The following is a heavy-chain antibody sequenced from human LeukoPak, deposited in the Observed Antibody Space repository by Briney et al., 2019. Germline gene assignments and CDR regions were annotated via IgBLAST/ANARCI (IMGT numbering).Heavy chain of an antibody. V-gene: IGHV3-74*01. J-gene: IGHJ4*02. CDR3: AGEDDFWSGYYGS. CDR2: INSDGSST. D-gene: IGHD3-3*01. CDR1: GFTFSSYW. Sequence: PGGSLRLSCAASGFTFSSYWMHWVRQAPGKGLVWVSRINSDGSSTNYADSVKGRFTISRDNAKNTLYLQMNSLRAEDTAVYYCAGEDDFWSGYYGSWGQGTLVTVSS.